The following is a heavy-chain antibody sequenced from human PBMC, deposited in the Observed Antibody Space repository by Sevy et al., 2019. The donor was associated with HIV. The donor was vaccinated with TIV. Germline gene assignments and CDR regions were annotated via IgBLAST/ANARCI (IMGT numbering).Heavy chain of an antibody. CDR1: GFPFSNYA. V-gene: IGHV3-23*01. CDR3: AKRRVQSGLSGGGANYGWDV. CDR2: LIGGGSRP. Sequence: GGSLRLSCAASGFPFSNYAMSWIRQAPGKGLEWVSTLIGGGSRPYYADSVPGRFTISRDNSKNTLYLQMNSLRADDTAIYYCAKRRVQSGLSGGGANYGWDVCGHGTTVTVSS. D-gene: IGHD2-15*01. J-gene: IGHJ6*02.